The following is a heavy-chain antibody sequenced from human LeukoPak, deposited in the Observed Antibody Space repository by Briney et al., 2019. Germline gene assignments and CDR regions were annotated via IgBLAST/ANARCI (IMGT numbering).Heavy chain of an antibody. Sequence: ASVKVSCKASGYTFTSYGISWVRQAPGQGLEWMGWISAYNGNTNYAQKLQGRVTMTTDTSTSTAYMELRSLRSDDTAVYYCARVDYDSSGYMAGGWFDPWGQGTLVTVSS. V-gene: IGHV1-18*01. CDR3: ARVDYDSSGYMAGGWFDP. CDR2: ISAYNGNT. D-gene: IGHD3-22*01. CDR1: GYTFTSYG. J-gene: IGHJ5*02.